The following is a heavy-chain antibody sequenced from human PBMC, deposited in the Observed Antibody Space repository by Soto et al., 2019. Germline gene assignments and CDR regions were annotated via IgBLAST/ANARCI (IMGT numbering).Heavy chain of an antibody. CDR2: IIPILGTA. J-gene: IGHJ4*02. V-gene: IGHV1-69*13. D-gene: IGHD6-6*01. Sequence: ASVKVSCKASGGTFSSYAISWVRQAPGQGLEWMGGIIPILGTANYAQKFQGRVTITADESTSTAYMELSSLRSEDTAVYYCARGVAARWYFDYWGQATLVTVSS. CDR3: ARGVAARWYFDY. CDR1: GGTFSSYA.